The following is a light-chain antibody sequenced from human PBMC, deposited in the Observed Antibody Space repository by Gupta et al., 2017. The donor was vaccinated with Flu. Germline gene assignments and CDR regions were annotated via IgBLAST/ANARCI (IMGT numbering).Light chain of an antibody. Sequence: EIVLTQSPGPLSLSPGERATLSCRASQSVSSSYLAWYQQKPGQAPRLLIYGASSRATGIPDRFSGSGSGTDFTLTISRLEPEDFAVYYCQQYGSSHGKFGQGTKVEIK. CDR1: QSVSSSY. CDR3: QQYGSSHGK. V-gene: IGKV3-20*01. CDR2: GAS. J-gene: IGKJ1*01.